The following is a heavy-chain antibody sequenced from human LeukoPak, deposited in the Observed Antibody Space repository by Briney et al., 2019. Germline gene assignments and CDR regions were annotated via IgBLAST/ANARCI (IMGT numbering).Heavy chain of an antibody. V-gene: IGHV3-30*02. CDR3: ARDASLVGAAYKRDFDY. CDR1: GFTFSSYG. D-gene: IGHD1-26*01. J-gene: IGHJ4*02. Sequence: GGSLRLSCAASGFTFSSYGMHWVRQAPGKGLEWVAFIRYDGSNKYYADSVKGRFTISRDNSKNTLYLQMNSLRAEDTAVYYCARDASLVGAAYKRDFDYWGQGTLVTVSS. CDR2: IRYDGSNK.